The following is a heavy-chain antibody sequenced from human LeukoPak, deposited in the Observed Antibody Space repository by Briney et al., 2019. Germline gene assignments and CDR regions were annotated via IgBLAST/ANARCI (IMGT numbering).Heavy chain of an antibody. Sequence: PGGSLRLSCAASGFTFSSYSMDWVRQAPGKGLEWVSSISSSSSYIYYADSVKGRFTISRDNAKNSLYLQMNSLRAEDTAVYYCARESSSSWYGSLYYYYYMDVWGKGTTVTISS. CDR2: ISSSSSYI. J-gene: IGHJ6*03. CDR1: GFTFSSYS. V-gene: IGHV3-21*01. D-gene: IGHD6-13*01. CDR3: ARESSSSWYGSLYYYYYMDV.